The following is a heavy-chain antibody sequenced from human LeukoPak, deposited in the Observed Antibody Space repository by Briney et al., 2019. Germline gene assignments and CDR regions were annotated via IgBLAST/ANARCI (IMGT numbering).Heavy chain of an antibody. CDR3: ARWQGPYSSGWYFDY. D-gene: IGHD6-19*01. CDR2: IRHDGSIK. J-gene: IGHJ4*02. CDR1: GFIFRTYG. V-gene: IGHV3-30*02. Sequence: PGGSLRLSCAASGFIFRTYGMYWVRQAPGKGLEWVAFIRHDGSIKNYADSVKGRSTISRDNSKNTLYLQMNSLRAEDTAVYYCARWQGPYSSGWYFDYWGQGTLVTVSS.